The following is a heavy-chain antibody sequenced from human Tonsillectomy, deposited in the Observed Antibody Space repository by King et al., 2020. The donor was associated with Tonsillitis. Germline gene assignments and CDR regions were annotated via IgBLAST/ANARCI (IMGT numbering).Heavy chain of an antibody. CDR3: ARHIRYGGHYFDY. CDR2: IFPGDSDV. V-gene: IGHV5-51*01. CDR1: GYIFSTYW. J-gene: IGHJ4*02. D-gene: IGHD1-14*01. Sequence: QLVQSGAEVKKPGASLKLSCEVSGYIFSTYWIAWVRQMPGKGLEWMGIIFPGDSDVRYSPSFQGQVTISADKSISTAYLQWSSLKASDTAMYYCARHIRYGGHYFDYWGQGTLVTVSS.